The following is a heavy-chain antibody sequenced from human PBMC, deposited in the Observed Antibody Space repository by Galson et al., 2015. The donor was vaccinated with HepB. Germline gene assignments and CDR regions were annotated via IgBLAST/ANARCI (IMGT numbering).Heavy chain of an antibody. V-gene: IGHV1-18*01. CDR2: ISAYNGNT. J-gene: IGHJ3*02. D-gene: IGHD2-2*01. CDR3: ARVTQVVPAATDAFDI. Sequence: SVKVSCKASGGTFSSYAISWVRQAPGQGLEWMGWISAYNGNTNYAQKLQGRVTMTTDTSTSTAYMELRSLRSDDTAVYYCARVTQVVPAATDAFDIWGQGTMVTVSS. CDR1: GGTFSSYA.